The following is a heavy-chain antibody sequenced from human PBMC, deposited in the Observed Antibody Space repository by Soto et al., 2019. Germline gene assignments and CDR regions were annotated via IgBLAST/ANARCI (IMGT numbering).Heavy chain of an antibody. J-gene: IGHJ1*01. CDR2: IWYDGSNK. CDR3: ARDRGVAYFQH. Sequence: QGELVESGGGVVQPGRSLRLSCAASGFTFSRYGMHWVRQAPGKGLEWVAVIWYDGSNKYYADSVKGRFTISRDNSKNTLYLQMNSLRAEDTAVYYCARDRGVAYFQHWGQGTLVTVSS. CDR1: GFTFSRYG. D-gene: IGHD2-15*01. V-gene: IGHV3-33*01.